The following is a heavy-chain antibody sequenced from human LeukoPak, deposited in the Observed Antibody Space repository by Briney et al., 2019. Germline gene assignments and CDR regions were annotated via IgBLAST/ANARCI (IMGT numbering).Heavy chain of an antibody. CDR2: IYSGGST. CDR3: ARDTFYDSSGNPYYFDS. CDR1: GFTVSSNY. Sequence: GGSLRLSCAASGFTVSSNYMSWVRQAPGKGLEWVSVIYSGGSTYYADSVKGRFTISRDNSKNTLYLQMNSLRAEDTAVYYCARDTFYDSSGNPYYFDSWGQGTLVTVSS. V-gene: IGHV3-53*01. J-gene: IGHJ4*02. D-gene: IGHD3-22*01.